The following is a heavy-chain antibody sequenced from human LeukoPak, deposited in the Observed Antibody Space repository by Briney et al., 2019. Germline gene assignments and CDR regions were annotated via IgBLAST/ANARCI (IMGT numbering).Heavy chain of an antibody. Sequence: SETLSLTCTVYGGSMSDSSWSWIRQPPGKGLEWIGYIYYSGTTNYNPSLKSRVTISLDTPNNQFSLKLSSVTAADAAVYYCARGTVYGVATKWFDPWGQGTLVAVSS. CDR2: IYYSGTT. J-gene: IGHJ5*02. CDR1: GGSMSDSS. D-gene: IGHD3-3*01. V-gene: IGHV4-59*01. CDR3: ARGTVYGVATKWFDP.